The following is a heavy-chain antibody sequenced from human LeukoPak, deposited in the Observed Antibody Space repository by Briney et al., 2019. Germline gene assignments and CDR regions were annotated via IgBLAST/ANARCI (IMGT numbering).Heavy chain of an antibody. D-gene: IGHD5-18*01. CDR1: GYTFTSYG. J-gene: IGHJ3*02. CDR2: ISAYNGNT. V-gene: IGHV1-18*01. Sequence: ASVKVSCKASGYTFTSYGISWVRQAPGQGLEWMGWISAYNGNTNYAQKLQGRVTMTTDTSTSTAYMELRSLRSDDTAVYYCARGSWIQLPADAFGIWGQGTMVTVSS. CDR3: ARGSWIQLPADAFGI.